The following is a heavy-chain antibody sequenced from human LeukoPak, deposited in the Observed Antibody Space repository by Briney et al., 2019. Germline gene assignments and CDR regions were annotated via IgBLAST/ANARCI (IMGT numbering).Heavy chain of an antibody. CDR1: GGSISSYY. CDR2: IYYSGST. J-gene: IGHJ6*02. Sequence: SETLSLTCTVSGGSISSYYWSWIRQPPGKGLEWIGYIYYSGSTNYNPSLKSRVTISVDTSKNQFSLKLSSVTAADTAVYYCARDSNYDYVWGSYLYGMDVWGQGTTVTVSS. V-gene: IGHV4-59*01. CDR3: ARDSNYDYVWGSYLYGMDV. D-gene: IGHD3-16*02.